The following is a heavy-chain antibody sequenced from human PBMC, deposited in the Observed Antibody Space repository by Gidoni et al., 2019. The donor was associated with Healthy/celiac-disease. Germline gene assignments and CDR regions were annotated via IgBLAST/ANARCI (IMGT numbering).Heavy chain of an antibody. CDR1: GYTFTSYY. V-gene: IGHV1-46*01. J-gene: IGHJ5*02. Sequence: QVQLVQYGAEVKKPGASVTASCKASGYTFTSYYMHWVRQAPGQGLEWMGIINPSGGSTSYAQKFQGRVTMTRDTSTSTVYMELSSLRSEATAVYYCARTGSNKQVGWFDPWGQGTLVTVSS. CDR2: INPSGGST. CDR3: ARTGSNKQVGWFDP. D-gene: IGHD4-4*01.